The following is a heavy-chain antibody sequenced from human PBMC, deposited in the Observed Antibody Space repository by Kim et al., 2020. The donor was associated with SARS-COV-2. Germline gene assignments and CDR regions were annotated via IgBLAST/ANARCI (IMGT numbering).Heavy chain of an antibody. J-gene: IGHJ4*02. CDR3: ARRAYYDYIWGSYLVDYFDY. V-gene: IGHV3-21*01. Sequence: GGSLRLSCAASGFTFSSYSMNWVRQAPGKGLEWVSSISSSSSYIYYADSVKGRFTLSRDNAKNSLYLQMNSLRAEDTAVYYCARRAYYDYIWGSYLVDYFDYWGQGTLVTVSS. CDR2: ISSSSSYI. CDR1: GFTFSSYS. D-gene: IGHD3-16*01.